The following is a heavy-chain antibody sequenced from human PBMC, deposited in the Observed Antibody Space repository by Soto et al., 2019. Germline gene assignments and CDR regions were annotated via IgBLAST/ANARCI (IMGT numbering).Heavy chain of an antibody. J-gene: IGHJ6*03. V-gene: IGHV1-18*01. D-gene: IGHD3-3*01. CDR3: ARENGYDFWSGYSYYYYYMGV. CDR2: ISAYNGNT. Sequence: GASVKVSCKASGYTFTSYGISWVRQAPGQGLEWMGWISAYNGNTNYAQKLQGRVTMTTDTSTSTAYMELRSLRSDDTAVYYCARENGYDFWSGYSYYYYYMGVWGKGTTVTVSS. CDR1: GYTFTSYG.